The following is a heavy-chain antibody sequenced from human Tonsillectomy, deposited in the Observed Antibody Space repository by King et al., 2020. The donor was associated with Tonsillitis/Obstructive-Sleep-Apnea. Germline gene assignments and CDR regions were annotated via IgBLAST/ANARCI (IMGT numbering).Heavy chain of an antibody. D-gene: IGHD1-14*01. V-gene: IGHV1-46*01. CDR2: INPSSAVT. J-gene: IGHJ4*02. CDR1: GYTFTKCY. CDR3: ARDDVVGRYIDS. Sequence: QLVQSGAEVKTPGASVKVSCKASGYTFTKCYIHWVRQARGQGLEWMGIINPSSAVTTYAQKFQGRFTMTSDTSASTVYLELSSLRSGDTAMYYCARDDVVGRYIDSWGQGTLVTVSS.